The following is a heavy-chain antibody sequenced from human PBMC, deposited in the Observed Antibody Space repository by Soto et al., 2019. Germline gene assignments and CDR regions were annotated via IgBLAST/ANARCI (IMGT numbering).Heavy chain of an antibody. CDR3: ARVGAAALGYFDY. V-gene: IGHV1-2*02. CDR2: INPNSGGT. D-gene: IGHD6-13*01. J-gene: IGHJ4*02. CDR1: GYTFTGYY. Sequence: EASVKVSCKASGYTFTGYYMHWVRQAPGQGLEWMGWINPNSGGTNYAQKFQGRVTMTRDTSISTAYMELSRLRSDDTAVYYCARVGAAALGYFDYWGQGTLVTVSS.